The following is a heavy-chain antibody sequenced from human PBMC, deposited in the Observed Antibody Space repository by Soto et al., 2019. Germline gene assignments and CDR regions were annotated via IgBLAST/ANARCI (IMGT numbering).Heavy chain of an antibody. CDR1: GGSFSGYY. D-gene: IGHD2-2*01. J-gene: IGHJ4*02. CDR3: ARTKTVSTSCYDY. Sequence: QVQLQQWGAGLLKPSETLSLTCAVYGGSFSGYYWSWIRQPPGKGLEWIGEINHSGSTNYNPSLKSRVTISVDTSKNQFSLKLSSVTAADTAVYYCARTKTVSTSCYDYWGLGTLVTVSS. CDR2: INHSGST. V-gene: IGHV4-34*01.